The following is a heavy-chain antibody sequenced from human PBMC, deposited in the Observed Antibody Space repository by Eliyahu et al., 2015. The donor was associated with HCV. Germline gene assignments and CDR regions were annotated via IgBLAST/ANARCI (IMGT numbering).Heavy chain of an antibody. Sequence: QVQLQESGPGLVKPSETLSLTCTVSIASIITSRYYWGWIRQPPGKGLEWIGSIYYSGSTYYNPSLSSRVAMSVDTSKNQFSLNLTSVTATDTAVYYCARHRRTATRYGGIGDFDYWGQGTLATVSS. CDR1: IASIITSRYY. D-gene: IGHD2-21*01. CDR3: ARHRRTATRYGGIGDFDY. V-gene: IGHV4-39*01. CDR2: IYYSGST. J-gene: IGHJ4*02.